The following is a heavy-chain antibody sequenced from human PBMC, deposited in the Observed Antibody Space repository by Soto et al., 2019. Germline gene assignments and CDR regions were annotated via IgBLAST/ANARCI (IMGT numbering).Heavy chain of an antibody. CDR3: ARSNYYYYGMDV. CDR1: GYTFTSYA. J-gene: IGHJ6*02. V-gene: IGHV1-3*01. Sequence: ASVKVSCKASGYTFTSYAMHWVRQAPGQRLEWMGWINAGNGNTKYSQKFQGRVTITRDTSANTAYMELSSLRSEDTAVYYCARSNYYYYGMDVWGQGTTVTVSS. CDR2: INAGNGNT.